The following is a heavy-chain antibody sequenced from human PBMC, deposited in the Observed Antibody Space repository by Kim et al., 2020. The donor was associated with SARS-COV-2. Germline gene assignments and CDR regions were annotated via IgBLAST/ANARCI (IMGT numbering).Heavy chain of an antibody. CDR3: ARGDAMVPTADFDY. V-gene: IGHV1-2*02. D-gene: IGHD3-10*01. Sequence: AQKFQGRVTMTRDTSIFTAYMELRRLRSDDTAVYYCARGDAMVPTADFDYWGQGTLVTVSS. J-gene: IGHJ4*02.